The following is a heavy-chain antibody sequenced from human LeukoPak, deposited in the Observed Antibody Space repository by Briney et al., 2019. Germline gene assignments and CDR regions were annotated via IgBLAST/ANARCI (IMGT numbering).Heavy chain of an antibody. CDR2: IIGSGVST. D-gene: IGHD2/OR15-2a*01. J-gene: IGHJ3*02. CDR3: AKVGGRGKYFDAFDI. V-gene: IGHV3-23*01. CDR1: GLTFTSYA. Sequence: GGSLRLSCAASGLTFTSYAMSWVRQAPGEGLEWVSSIIGSGVSTYYADSVKGRFTISRDNSKNTLYLQMNSLRAEETAVYYCAKVGGRGKYFDAFDIWGQGTMLTVSS.